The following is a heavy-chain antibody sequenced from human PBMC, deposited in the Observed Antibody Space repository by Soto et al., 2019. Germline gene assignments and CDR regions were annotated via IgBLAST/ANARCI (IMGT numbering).Heavy chain of an antibody. J-gene: IGHJ4*02. D-gene: IGHD3-22*01. Sequence: EVQLVESGGGLVQPGGSLRLSCAASGFTFSSYWMHWVRQAPGKGLVWVSRINSDGSSTSYADSVKGRFTISRDNAKNTLYLQMNSLSADDTGVYYCARGGLYYYDSSGYHFDYWGQGTLVTVSS. CDR1: GFTFSSYW. V-gene: IGHV3-74*01. CDR3: ARGGLYYYDSSGYHFDY. CDR2: INSDGSST.